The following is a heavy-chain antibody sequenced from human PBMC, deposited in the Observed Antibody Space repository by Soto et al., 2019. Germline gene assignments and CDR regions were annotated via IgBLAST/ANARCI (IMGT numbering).Heavy chain of an antibody. CDR3: ATAVGLMGSKTAFDI. Sequence: ASVTVSRKGSGYTFTSYGIRWVRQAPGQGLEWMGCINPYNGNTNYAQKFQGRVTMTKDTSADTAYMELSSLRSEDTAVYYCATAVGLMGSKTAFDIWGQGTKVTVSS. CDR2: INPYNGNT. D-gene: IGHD2-8*01. V-gene: IGHV1-18*01. J-gene: IGHJ3*02. CDR1: GYTFTSYG.